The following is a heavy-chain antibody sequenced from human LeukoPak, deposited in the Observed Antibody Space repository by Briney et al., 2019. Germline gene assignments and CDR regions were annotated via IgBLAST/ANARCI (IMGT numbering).Heavy chain of an antibody. CDR1: GGSISGYY. J-gene: IGHJ4*02. D-gene: IGHD6-6*01. V-gene: IGHV4-4*07. CDR3: ARSLDYGSSYYFDY. CDR2: IYTSGST. Sequence: SETLSLTCTVSGGSISGYYWNWIRQPAGRALEWIGRIYTSGSTNYNPSLKSRVTMSVDTSKNHFSLKLSSVTAADTALYYCARSLDYGSSYYFDYWAREPWSPSPQ.